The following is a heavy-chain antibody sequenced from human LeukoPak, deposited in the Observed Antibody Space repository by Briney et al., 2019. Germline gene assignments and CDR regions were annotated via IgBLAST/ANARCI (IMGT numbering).Heavy chain of an antibody. D-gene: IGHD3-3*01. V-gene: IGHV1-18*01. CDR2: ISAYNGNT. J-gene: IGHJ4*02. CDR3: ARDRRDFWSGYYRGNFDY. Sequence: ASVKVSCKASGYTFTSYGISWVRQAPGQGLEWMGWISAYNGNTNYAQKLQGRVTMTTDTSTSTAYMELRSLRSDDTAVYHCARDRRDFWSGYYRGNFDYWGQGTLVTVSS. CDR1: GYTFTSYG.